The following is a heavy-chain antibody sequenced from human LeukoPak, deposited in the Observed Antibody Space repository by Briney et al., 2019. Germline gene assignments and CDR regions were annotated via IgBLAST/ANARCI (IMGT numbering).Heavy chain of an antibody. CDR3: AKETYDSSGYYFAYFDY. CDR1: GFTFSSFV. CDR2: ISYDGSLK. V-gene: IGHV3-30*18. D-gene: IGHD3-22*01. Sequence: GGSLRLSCAASGFTFSSFVMHWVRQAPGKGLEWVAIISYDGSLKYYADSVKGRFTISRDNSKNTLYLQISSLRVEDTAVYYCAKETYDSSGYYFAYFDYWGQGALVTVSA. J-gene: IGHJ4*02.